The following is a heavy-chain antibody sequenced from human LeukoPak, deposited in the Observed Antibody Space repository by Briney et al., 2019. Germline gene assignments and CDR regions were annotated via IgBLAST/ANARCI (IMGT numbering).Heavy chain of an antibody. V-gene: IGHV4-34*01. CDR2: INHSGSA. CDR1: GGSFSGYY. J-gene: IGHJ6*02. D-gene: IGHD4-23*01. CDR3: AGGRRTNYYYYYGMDV. Sequence: PSETLSLTCAVYGGSFSGYYWSWIRQPPGKGLEWMGEINHSGSANYNPSLKSRVTVSVDTSKNQFSLKLSSVTAADTAVYYCAGGRRTNYYYYYGMDVWGQGTTVTVSS.